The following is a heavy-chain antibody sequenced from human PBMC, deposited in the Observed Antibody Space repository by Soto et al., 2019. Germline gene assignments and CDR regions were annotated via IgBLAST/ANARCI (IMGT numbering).Heavy chain of an antibody. Sequence: SETLSLTCTVSGGSISSYYWSWIRQPPGKGLEWIGYIYYSGSTNYNPSLKSRVTISVDTSKNQFSLKLSSVTAADTAVYYCARVVGFWSRKNGMDVWGQGTTVTVS. D-gene: IGHD3-3*01. CDR1: GGSISSYY. V-gene: IGHV4-59*01. CDR2: IYYSGST. J-gene: IGHJ6*02. CDR3: ARVVGFWSRKNGMDV.